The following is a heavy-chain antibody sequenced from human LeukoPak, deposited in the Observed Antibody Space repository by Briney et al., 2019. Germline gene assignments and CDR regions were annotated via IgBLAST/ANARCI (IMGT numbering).Heavy chain of an antibody. CDR1: GFTFNIFA. D-gene: IGHD1-1*01. J-gene: IGHJ5*02. Sequence: GGSLRLSCAASGFTFNIFAMNWVRQAPGEGLEWVSSICGSGGTSHYADFVKGRFTISRDNSKNTLYLQMNSLRAEDTAAYYCPKILGDGGYTRYKGLDQWGQGTLVVVSS. CDR3: PKILGDGGYTRYKGLDQ. CDR2: ICGSGGTS. V-gene: IGHV3-23*01.